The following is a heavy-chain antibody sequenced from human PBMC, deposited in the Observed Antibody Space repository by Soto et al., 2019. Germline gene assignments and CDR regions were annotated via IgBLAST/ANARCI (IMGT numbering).Heavy chain of an antibody. Sequence: QVQLVQSGAEVKKPGSSVKVSCKASGGTFSSYAISWVRQAPGQGLEWMGGIIPIFCTANYAQKFQGRVTITADKSTSTAYMELSSLRSEDTAVYYCARKGLGYSNPYLFDYWGQGTLVTVSS. V-gene: IGHV1-69*06. CDR2: IIPIFCTA. J-gene: IGHJ4*02. D-gene: IGHD4-4*01. CDR1: GGTFSSYA. CDR3: ARKGLGYSNPYLFDY.